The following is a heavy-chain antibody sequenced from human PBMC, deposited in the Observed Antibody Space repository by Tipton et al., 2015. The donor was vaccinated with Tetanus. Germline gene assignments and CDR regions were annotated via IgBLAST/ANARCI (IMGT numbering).Heavy chain of an antibody. V-gene: IGHV3-23*01. J-gene: IGHJ6*02. Sequence: SLRLSCAASGFTFSSYAMSWVRQAPGKGLEWVSAISGSGGSTYYADSVKGRFTISRDNSKNTLSLQMNSLRAEDTAVYYCAKQSGPYYYYGMDVWGQGTTVTVSS. CDR2: ISGSGGST. CDR3: AKQSGPYYYYGMDV. CDR1: GFTFSSYA.